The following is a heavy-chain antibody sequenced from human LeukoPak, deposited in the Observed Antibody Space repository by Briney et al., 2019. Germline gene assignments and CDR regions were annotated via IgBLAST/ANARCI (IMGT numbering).Heavy chain of an antibody. CDR3: AKGYSYGYANDY. Sequence: SGGSLRLSCAASGFTFSSYEMNWVRQAPGKGLEWVSAIGGSGGSTYYADSVKGRFTISRDNSKNTLYLQMNSLRAEDTAVYYCAKGYSYGYANDYWGQGTLVTVSS. D-gene: IGHD5-18*01. J-gene: IGHJ4*02. CDR1: GFTFSSYE. V-gene: IGHV3-23*01. CDR2: IGGSGGST.